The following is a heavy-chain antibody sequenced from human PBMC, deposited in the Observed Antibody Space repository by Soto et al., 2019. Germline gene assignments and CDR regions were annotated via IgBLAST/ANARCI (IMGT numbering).Heavy chain of an antibody. CDR1: GGSFSGYY. D-gene: IGHD3-3*01. V-gene: IGHV4-34*01. CDR3: ARGVFTIFGVVINWFDP. CDR2: INHSGST. J-gene: IGHJ5*02. Sequence: SETLSLTCAVYGGSFSGYYWSWIRQPPGKGLEWIGEINHSGSTNYNPSLKSRVTISVDTSKNQFSLKLSSVTAADTAVYYCARGVFTIFGVVINWFDPWGEGTLVTVSS.